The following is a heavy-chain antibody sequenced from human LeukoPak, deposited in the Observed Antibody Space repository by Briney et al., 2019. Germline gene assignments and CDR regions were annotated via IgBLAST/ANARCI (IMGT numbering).Heavy chain of an antibody. Sequence: GGSLRLSCAASGFTFSSYAMSWVRQAPGKGLEWVSYISRSGSTIYYADSVKGRFTISRDNAKNSLYLQMNSLRAEDTAVYYCARSSGWYGDYWGQGTLVTVSS. CDR3: ARSSGWYGDY. J-gene: IGHJ4*02. CDR1: GFTFSSYA. D-gene: IGHD6-19*01. V-gene: IGHV3-48*03. CDR2: ISRSGSTI.